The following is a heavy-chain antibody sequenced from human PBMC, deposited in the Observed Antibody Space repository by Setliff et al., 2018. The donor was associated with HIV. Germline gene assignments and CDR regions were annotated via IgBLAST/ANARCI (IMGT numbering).Heavy chain of an antibody. J-gene: IGHJ5*01. CDR2: ISYDGSDK. CDR1: GFTFSSYG. CDR3: ARDGHYNSGSPNWFDS. Sequence: GESLKISCAASGFTFSSYGMHWVRQAPGKGLEWVAVISYDGSDKYSADSVKGRFTISRDNSKNTLYLQMSGLRVEDTAVYYCARDGHYNSGSPNWFDSWGQGILVTVSS. V-gene: IGHV3-30*03. D-gene: IGHD3-10*01.